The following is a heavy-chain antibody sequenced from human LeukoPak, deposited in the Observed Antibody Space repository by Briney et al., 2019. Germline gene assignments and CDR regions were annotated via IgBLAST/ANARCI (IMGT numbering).Heavy chain of an antibody. CDR2: IYTSGST. CDR1: GGSISSYY. J-gene: IGHJ5*02. CDR3: ARESDGDYGDWFNP. Sequence: PSETLSLTCTVSGGSISSYYWSWIRQTAGKGLEWVGRIYTSGSTTYNPYLMSRVTMSVDTSKTQFSLKLSSVTAADTAVYYCARESDGDYGDWFNPWGQGTLVTVSS. V-gene: IGHV4-4*07. D-gene: IGHD4-17*01.